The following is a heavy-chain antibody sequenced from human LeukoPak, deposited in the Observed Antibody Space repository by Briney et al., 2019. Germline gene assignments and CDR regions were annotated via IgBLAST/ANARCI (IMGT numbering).Heavy chain of an antibody. J-gene: IGHJ5*02. V-gene: IGHV3-30*04. CDR1: GFTFSSYA. D-gene: IGHD4-17*01. CDR3: ARGSTVTTFGWFDP. CDR2: ISYDGSNI. Sequence: GGSLRLSCAASGFTFSSYAMHWVRQAPGKGLEWVAVISYDGSNIYYADSVKGRFTISRDSSKNTLYLQMNSLRPEDTAVYYCARGSTVTTFGWFDPWGQGTLVTVSS.